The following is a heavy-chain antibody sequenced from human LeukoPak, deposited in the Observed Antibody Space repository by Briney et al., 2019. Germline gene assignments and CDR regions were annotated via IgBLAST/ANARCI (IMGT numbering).Heavy chain of an antibody. V-gene: IGHV3-74*01. J-gene: IGHJ4*02. CDR1: GFTFSSYW. CDR2: ISSDGSST. Sequence: GGSLRLSCVASGFTFSSYWMHWVRQAPGKGLVWVSRISSDGSSTSYADSVKGRFTISRDNAKNTVYLEMNSLRAEDTAAYYCARVGTYYYDSSGYNDYWGQGTLVTVSS. CDR3: ARVGTYYYDSSGYNDY. D-gene: IGHD3-22*01.